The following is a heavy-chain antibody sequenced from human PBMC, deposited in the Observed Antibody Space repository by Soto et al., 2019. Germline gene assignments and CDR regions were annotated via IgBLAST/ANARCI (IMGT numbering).Heavy chain of an antibody. J-gene: IGHJ5*02. V-gene: IGHV1-3*01. CDR1: GYSFSRYA. Sequence: DSVKVSCKASGYSFSRYAIHWVRQAPGQSLECMGWINADNGDTKYSQKFQGRVTLITDTSASTAYMELSSLTSEDTAIYYCERSSLVPPSISHNWNYVSFDTWGQGTLVTVSS. D-gene: IGHD1-7*01. CDR2: INADNGDT. CDR3: ERSSLVPPSISHNWNYVSFDT.